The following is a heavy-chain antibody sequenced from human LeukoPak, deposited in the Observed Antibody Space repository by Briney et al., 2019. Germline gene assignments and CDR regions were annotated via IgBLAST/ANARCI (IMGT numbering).Heavy chain of an antibody. CDR3: AKDRHSSGWYSSGMDV. V-gene: IGHV3-30*18. Sequence: GGSLRLSCAASGFTFSSYGMHWFRQAPGKGLEWVAVISYDGSNKYYADSVKGRFTISRDNSKNTLYLQMNSLRAEDTAVYYCAKDRHSSGWYSSGMDVWGQGTTVTVSS. D-gene: IGHD6-19*01. J-gene: IGHJ6*02. CDR2: ISYDGSNK. CDR1: GFTFSSYG.